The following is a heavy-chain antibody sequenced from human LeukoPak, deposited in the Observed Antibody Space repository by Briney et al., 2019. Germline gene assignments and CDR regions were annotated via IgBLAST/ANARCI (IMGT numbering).Heavy chain of an antibody. J-gene: IGHJ5*02. CDR1: GGTVSSYT. V-gene: IGHV1-69*04. CDR3: ARDEVGRVGAT. CDR2: IIPILGIA. D-gene: IGHD1-26*01. Sequence: GASVKVSCKASGGTVSSYTIGWVRQAPGQGLEWMGRIIPILGIANYAQKSQGRVTITADKSTSTAYMELSSLRSEDKAVYYCARDEVGRVGATWGQGTLVTVSS.